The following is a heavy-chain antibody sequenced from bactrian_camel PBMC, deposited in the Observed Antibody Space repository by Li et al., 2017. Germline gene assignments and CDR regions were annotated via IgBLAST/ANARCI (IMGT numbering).Heavy chain of an antibody. CDR1: GFAFSKYS. Sequence: DVQLVESGGGLVQPGGSLRLSCTASGFAFSKYSMIWARQAPGKGLEWVSSIISGAERTIYGDSVKGRFSISRDNAKNMVYLQLNSLKIDDTAMYYCAKRVSWLPFDWGQGTQVTVS. D-gene: IGHD2*01. V-gene: IGHV3S42*01. J-gene: IGHJ4*01. CDR2: IISGAERT. CDR3: AKRVSWLPFD.